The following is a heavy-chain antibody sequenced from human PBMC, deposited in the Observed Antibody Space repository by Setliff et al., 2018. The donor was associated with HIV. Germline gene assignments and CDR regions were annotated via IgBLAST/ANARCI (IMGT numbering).Heavy chain of an antibody. CDR3: ARGGVGYSYGYILDY. V-gene: IGHV4-4*09. Sequence: SETLSLTCTVSGDSISNYYWSWVRQPPGKGLEWIGYIYTTGSTNYNPSLKSRVTISVDTSKNQFSLKLSSVTAADTAVYYCARGGVGYSYGYILDYWGQGTLVTVSS. CDR2: IYTTGST. D-gene: IGHD5-18*01. J-gene: IGHJ4*02. CDR1: GDSISNYY.